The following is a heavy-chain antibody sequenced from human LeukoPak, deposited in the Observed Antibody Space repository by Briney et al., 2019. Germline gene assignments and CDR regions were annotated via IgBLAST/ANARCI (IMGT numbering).Heavy chain of an antibody. V-gene: IGHV4-30-4*01. CDR1: GGAISIGDYY. J-gene: IGHJ5*02. Sequence: SQTLSLTCTVSGGAISIGDYYGRWIRQPPGSGLEWFGYIYYSGSTYYNPSLKSRVTISVDTSKNQFPLKLSSVTAADTAVYYCARAHGHYAAFPWLYPWRQGALVTVPS. CDR2: IYYSGST. D-gene: IGHD4-17*01. CDR3: ARAHGHYAAFPWLYP.